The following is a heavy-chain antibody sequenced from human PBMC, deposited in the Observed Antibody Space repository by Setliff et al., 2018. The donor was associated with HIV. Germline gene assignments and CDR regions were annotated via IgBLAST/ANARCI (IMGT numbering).Heavy chain of an antibody. J-gene: IGHJ5*02. D-gene: IGHD3-22*01. Sequence: PSETLSLTCTVSGGSISSSGYYWSWIRQPPGKGLDWIGEIQHSGRTNSNPSLKSRVTTSVDTSKNQFSLKLTSVTADKATSTTYMEVSSLRSEDTAVYYCARERPGDHYESTGYQLADWFDPWGQGTLVTVSS. CDR2: IQHSGRT. CDR3: MEVSSLRSEDTAVYYCARERPGDHYESTGYQLADWFDP. CDR1: GGSISSSGYY. V-gene: IGHV4-39*07.